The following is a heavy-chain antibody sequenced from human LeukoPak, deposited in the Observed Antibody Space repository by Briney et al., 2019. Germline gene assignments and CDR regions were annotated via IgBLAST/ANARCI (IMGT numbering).Heavy chain of an antibody. Sequence: GGSLRLSCAASGFTFSSYWMSWVRQAPGKGLEWVANIKQDGSEKYYVDSVKGRFTISRDNAKNSLYLQMNSLRAEDTAVYYCARDSIVVVPAAISYYYYYYMDVWGKGTTVTVSS. CDR1: GFTFSSYW. D-gene: IGHD2-2*01. V-gene: IGHV3-7*01. CDR3: ARDSIVVVPAAISYYYYYYMDV. CDR2: IKQDGSEK. J-gene: IGHJ6*03.